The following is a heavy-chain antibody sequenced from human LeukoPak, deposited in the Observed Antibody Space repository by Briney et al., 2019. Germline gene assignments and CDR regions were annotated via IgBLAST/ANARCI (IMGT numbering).Heavy chain of an antibody. J-gene: IGHJ4*02. CDR1: GYTFTSYG. CDR2: ISVYNGNT. Sequence: ASVKVSCKASGYTFTSYGISWVRQAPGQGLEWMGWISVYNGNTNYAQKLQGRVTMTTDTSTSTVYMEVRSLRSDDTAVYYCARGKGNYGDPASFDYWGQGTLVTVSS. CDR3: ARGKGNYGDPASFDY. V-gene: IGHV1-18*01. D-gene: IGHD4-17*01.